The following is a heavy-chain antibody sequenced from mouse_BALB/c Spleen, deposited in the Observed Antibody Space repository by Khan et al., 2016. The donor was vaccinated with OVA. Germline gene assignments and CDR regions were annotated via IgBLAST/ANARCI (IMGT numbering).Heavy chain of an antibody. CDR1: GHTFTSYW. CDR2: IASGSGSD. J-gene: IGHJ4*01. CDR3: ARCTCNGSRLYAMDY. V-gene: IGHV1S41*01. Sequence: DLVKPGASVKLSCKASGHTFTSYWINWIKQRPGQGLEWIGRIASGSGSDYYSEMFKGKATPTLETSSSTALTKVRSLASEESAVYFCARCTCNGSRLYAMDYWGQGTSVTVSS. D-gene: IGHD1-1*01.